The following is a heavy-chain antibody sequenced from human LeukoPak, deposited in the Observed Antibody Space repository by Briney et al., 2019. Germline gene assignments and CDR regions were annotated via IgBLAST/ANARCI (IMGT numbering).Heavy chain of an antibody. CDR2: ISSNGGST. J-gene: IGHJ4*02. CDR1: GFTFSSYA. V-gene: IGHV3-64D*09. Sequence: GGSLRLSCSASGFTFSSYAMHWVRQAPGKGVEYVSAISSNGGSTYYADSVKGRFTISRDNSKNTLYLQMSSLRAEDTAVYYCVRGGGLGYFDYWGQGTLVTVSS. D-gene: IGHD3-10*01. CDR3: VRGGGLGYFDY.